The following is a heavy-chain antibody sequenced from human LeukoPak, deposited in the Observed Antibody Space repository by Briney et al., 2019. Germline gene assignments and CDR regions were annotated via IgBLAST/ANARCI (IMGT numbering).Heavy chain of an antibody. CDR1: GFTFSSYW. CDR3: ARRSLDSWYLPYYFDY. CDR2: IDIDGSST. Sequence: GGSLRLSCAASGFTFSSYWMHWVRQAPGKGLVWLSRIDIDGSSTRYADSVKGRFTISRDNAKNSLYLQMNSLRAEDTAVYYCARRSLDSWYLPYYFDYWGQGTLVTVS. D-gene: IGHD6-13*01. J-gene: IGHJ4*02. V-gene: IGHV3-74*01.